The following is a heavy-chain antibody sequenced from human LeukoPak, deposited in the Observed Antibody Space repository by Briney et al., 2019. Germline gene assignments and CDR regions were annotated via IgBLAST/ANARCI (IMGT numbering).Heavy chain of an antibody. D-gene: IGHD2-2*01. Sequence: SETLSLTCAVYGGSFSGYYWSWIRQPPGKGLEWIGEINHSGSTNYNPSLKSRVTISVDTSKNQFSLKLSSVTAADTAVYYCARDPSTLLPTDDSWGQGTLVAVSS. CDR2: INHSGST. J-gene: IGHJ4*02. CDR1: GGSFSGYY. CDR3: ARDPSTLLPTDDS. V-gene: IGHV4-34*01.